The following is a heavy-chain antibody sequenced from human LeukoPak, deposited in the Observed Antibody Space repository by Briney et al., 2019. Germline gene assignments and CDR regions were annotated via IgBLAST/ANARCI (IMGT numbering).Heavy chain of an antibody. CDR3: ARRGSGTYFRYFDN. Sequence: SETLSLTCTVSGYSISSGYYWGWIRQPPGKGLEWLGSIYHSGSTYYNPSLKSRVTISVDTSKNQFSLRLTSVTAADTAVYYCARRGSGTYFRYFDNWGQGTLVTVSS. CDR1: GYSISSGYY. CDR2: IYHSGST. D-gene: IGHD3-10*01. V-gene: IGHV4-38-2*02. J-gene: IGHJ4*02.